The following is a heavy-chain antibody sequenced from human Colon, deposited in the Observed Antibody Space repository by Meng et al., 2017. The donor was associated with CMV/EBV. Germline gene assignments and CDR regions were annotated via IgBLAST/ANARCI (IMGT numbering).Heavy chain of an antibody. CDR1: GFTFSSYG. CDR3: AKVNTQYCSSVSCPKGGFDP. V-gene: IGHV3-30*02. Sequence: GESLKISCAAPGFTFSSYGMNWVRQAPGKGLEWVAFIRYNGESKLYADSVRGRFTISRDNSKNMLYLQMNSLKPEDTSLYYCAKVNTQYCSSVSCPKGGFDPWGQGTLVTVSS. J-gene: IGHJ5*02. CDR2: IRYNGESK. D-gene: IGHD2-2*01.